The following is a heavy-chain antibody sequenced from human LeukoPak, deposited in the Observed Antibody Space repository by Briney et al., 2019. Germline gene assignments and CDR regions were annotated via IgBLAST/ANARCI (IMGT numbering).Heavy chain of an antibody. Sequence: ASVKVSCKASGYTFTGYYMHWVRQAPGQGLEWMGWINPNSGGTNYAQKFQGRVTMTRDTSISTAYMELSRLRSDDTAVYYCARGPLVRGVVIKGAFDVWGQGTMVTVSS. CDR3: ARGPLVRGVVIKGAFDV. CDR1: GYTFTGYY. V-gene: IGHV1-2*02. J-gene: IGHJ3*01. CDR2: INPNSGGT. D-gene: IGHD3-10*01.